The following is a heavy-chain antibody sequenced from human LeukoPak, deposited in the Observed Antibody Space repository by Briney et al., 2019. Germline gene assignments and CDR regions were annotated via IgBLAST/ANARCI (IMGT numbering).Heavy chain of an antibody. Sequence: PGGSLRLSCAASGFTLSNYWMNWVRQAPGKGLEWVANIKEDGSEKYYVDSVKGRFTISRDNAKNSLYLQMNSLRVEDTALYYCARENPPPSIAVAGLNDYWGQGTLVTVSS. J-gene: IGHJ4*02. CDR1: GFTLSNYW. CDR3: ARENPPPSIAVAGLNDY. V-gene: IGHV3-7*03. D-gene: IGHD6-19*01. CDR2: IKEDGSEK.